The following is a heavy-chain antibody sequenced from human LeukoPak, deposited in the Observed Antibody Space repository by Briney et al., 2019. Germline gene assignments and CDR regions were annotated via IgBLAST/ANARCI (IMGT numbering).Heavy chain of an antibody. D-gene: IGHD3-22*01. CDR1: GYTFTSYY. J-gene: IGHJ4*02. V-gene: IGHV1-46*01. CDR3: AYDSSGYYYYFDY. CDR2: INPSGGST. Sequence: ASVKVSCKASGYTFTSYYMHWVRQAPGQGLEWMGIINPSGGSTSYAQKFQGRVTITADESTSTAYMELRSLRSEDTAVYYCAYDSSGYYYYFDYWGQGTLVTVSS.